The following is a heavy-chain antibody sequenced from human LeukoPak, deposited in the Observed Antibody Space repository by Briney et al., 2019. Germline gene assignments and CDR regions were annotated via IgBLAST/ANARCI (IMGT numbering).Heavy chain of an antibody. D-gene: IGHD3-16*01. CDR3: AKDRVGGLTIVDY. CDR1: GFTFSSYW. CDR2: ISGSGEST. J-gene: IGHJ4*02. V-gene: IGHV3-23*01. Sequence: GGSLRLSCAASGFTFSSYWMHWVRQAPGKGLEWVSTISGSGESTLYADSVKGRFTISRDNTKNTLYLQMNSLRAEDTAVYYCAKDRVGGLTIVDYWGQGTLVTVSS.